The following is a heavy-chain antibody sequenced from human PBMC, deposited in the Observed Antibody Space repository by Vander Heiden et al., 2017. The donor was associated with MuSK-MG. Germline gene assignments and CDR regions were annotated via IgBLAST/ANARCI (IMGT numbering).Heavy chain of an antibody. D-gene: IGHD3-10*01. CDR2: IHPATGNP. Sequence: QVQLVQSGSELKKPGASVKVSCKASGYSFPRNAMNWVRQAPGQGLEWIGWIHPATGNPPYAPGLTGRFVFSLDTSVSLSYMQISRLNADDSAVYYGAGDPYNRGFHAYMDVWGQGTPGTVSS. CDR3: AGDPYNRGFHAYMDV. CDR1: GYSFPRNA. V-gene: IGHV7-4-1*04. J-gene: IGHJ6*03.